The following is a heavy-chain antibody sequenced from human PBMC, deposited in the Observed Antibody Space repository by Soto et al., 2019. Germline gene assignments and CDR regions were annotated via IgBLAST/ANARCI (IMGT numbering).Heavy chain of an antibody. CDR2: IRYDGSNK. Sequence: GGSLILSCAASGFTFSSYGMHWVRQAPGKGLEWVAVIRYDGSNKYYADSVKGRFTISRDNSKNTLYLQMNSLRAEDTAVYYCRVVVTTNFDYWGQGTLVTVSS. CDR1: GFTFSSYG. V-gene: IGHV3-30*02. J-gene: IGHJ4*02. CDR3: RVVVTTNFDY. D-gene: IGHD2-15*01.